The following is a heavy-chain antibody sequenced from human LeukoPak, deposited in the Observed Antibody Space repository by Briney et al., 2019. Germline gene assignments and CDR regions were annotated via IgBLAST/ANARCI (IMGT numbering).Heavy chain of an antibody. CDR1: GGSFSGYY. CDR2: INHSGST. J-gene: IGHJ4*02. Sequence: SETLSLTCAVYGGSFSGYYWSWIRQPPGKGLEWIGEINHSGSTNYNPSLKSRVTISVDKPKNQFSLKLSSVTAADTAVYYCARAAASQQLDYWGQGTLVTVSS. CDR3: ARAAASQQLDY. D-gene: IGHD6-13*01. V-gene: IGHV4-34*01.